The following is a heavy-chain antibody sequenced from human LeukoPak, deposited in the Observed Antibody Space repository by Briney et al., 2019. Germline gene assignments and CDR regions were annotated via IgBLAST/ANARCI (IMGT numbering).Heavy chain of an antibody. J-gene: IGHJ4*02. D-gene: IGHD3-22*01. CDR2: INPNSGGT. CDR3: ARGDYTGIAVAGPLEYYYDSSGYYSPTDY. V-gene: IGHV1-2*02. Sequence: ASVKVSCKASGYTFVSHYMHWVRQAPGQGLEWMGWINPNSGGTNYAQKFQGRVTMTRDTSISTAYMELSRLRSDDTAVYYCARGDYTGIAVAGPLEYYYDSSGYYSPTDYWGQGTLVTVSS. CDR1: GYTFVSHY.